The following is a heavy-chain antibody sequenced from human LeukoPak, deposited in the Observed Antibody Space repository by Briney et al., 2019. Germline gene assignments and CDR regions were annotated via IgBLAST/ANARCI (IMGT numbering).Heavy chain of an antibody. CDR1: GGSISSGSYY. J-gene: IGHJ4*02. CDR3: ARGGDTAMATPFGY. D-gene: IGHD5-18*01. V-gene: IGHV4-61*02. Sequence: SETLSLTCTVSGGSISSGSYYWRWIRQPAGKGLEWIGRIYTSGSTNYNPSLKSRATISVDTSKNQFSLKLSSVTAADTAVYYCARGGDTAMATPFGYWGQGTLVTVSS. CDR2: IYTSGST.